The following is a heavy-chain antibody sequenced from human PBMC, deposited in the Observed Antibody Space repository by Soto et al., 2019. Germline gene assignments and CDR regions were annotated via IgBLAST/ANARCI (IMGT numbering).Heavy chain of an antibody. CDR3: ARHYSSGSRNWFDP. CDR2: ISSSSSHT. J-gene: IGHJ5*02. V-gene: IGHV3-21*06. D-gene: IGHD6-19*01. CDR1: RFTFSNYS. Sequence: PGGSLRLSCTASRFTFSNYSMNWVRQAPGKGLEWVSSISSSSSHTYYADSVKGRFTISRDNARSSLYLQMDSLRVDDTAVFYCARHYSSGSRNWFDPWGQGTLVTVSS.